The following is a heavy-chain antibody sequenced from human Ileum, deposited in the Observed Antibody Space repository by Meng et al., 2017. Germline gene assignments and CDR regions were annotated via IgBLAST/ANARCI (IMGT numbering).Heavy chain of an antibody. Sequence: GESLKISCAASGFTFSGSAMHWVRQASGRGLEWVGRIKTRARSYATAYAASMKGRFTISRDDSKNTAYLQKDSLKTEDTAVYYWTSLSYEESTGYDEGNWGQGTLVTVSS. CDR2: IKTRARSYAT. J-gene: IGHJ4*02. CDR1: GFTFSGSA. CDR3: TSLSYEESTGYDEGN. V-gene: IGHV3-73*01. D-gene: IGHD3-22*01.